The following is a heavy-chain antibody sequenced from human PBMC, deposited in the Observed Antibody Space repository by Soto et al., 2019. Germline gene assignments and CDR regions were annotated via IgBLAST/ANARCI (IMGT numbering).Heavy chain of an antibody. V-gene: IGHV4-59*01. CDR2: IYYSGST. Sequence: SXTQSLTSTVSSGSISSYYWSWIRQPPGKGLEWIGYIYYSGSTNYNPSLKSRVTTSVDTSKNQFSLKLSSVTAADTAVYYCARAAASYYGMDVWGQGTTVTGSS. J-gene: IGHJ6*02. CDR1: SGSISSYY. CDR3: ARAAASYYGMDV.